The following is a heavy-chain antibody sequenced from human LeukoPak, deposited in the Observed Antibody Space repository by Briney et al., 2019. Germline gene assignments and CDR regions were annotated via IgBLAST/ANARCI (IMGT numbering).Heavy chain of an antibody. CDR2: IYSGGSM. V-gene: IGHV3-53*01. J-gene: IGHJ5*02. Sequence: GGSLRLSCAASGFIVSDNYMHWVRQAPGKGLEWVSVIYSGGSMYYADSVAGRFTISRDNSRNTLYLQMNSLRVEDTAVYYCARRNFDYGSGSSYWFDPWGQGTLVTVSS. CDR1: GFIVSDNY. CDR3: ARRNFDYGSGSSYWFDP. D-gene: IGHD3-10*01.